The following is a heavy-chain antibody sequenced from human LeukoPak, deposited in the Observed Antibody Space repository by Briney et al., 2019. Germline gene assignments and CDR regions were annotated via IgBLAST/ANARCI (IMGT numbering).Heavy chain of an antibody. Sequence: SETLSLTCAVYGGSFSGYYWSWIRQPPGKQLEWIGEINHSGSTNYNPSLKSRVTISLDTSKNQFSLRLTSVTAADTAVYYCTRGEIYWGPRAIDVWGQGTTVTVSS. V-gene: IGHV4-34*01. J-gene: IGHJ6*02. D-gene: IGHD7-27*01. CDR3: TRGEIYWGPRAIDV. CDR1: GGSFSGYY. CDR2: INHSGST.